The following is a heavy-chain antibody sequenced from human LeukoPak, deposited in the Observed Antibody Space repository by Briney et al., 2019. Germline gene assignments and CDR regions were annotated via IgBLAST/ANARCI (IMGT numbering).Heavy chain of an antibody. Sequence: SETLSLTCTVSGGSISSYYWSWIRQPPGKGLEWVGYIYYSGSTNYNPSLERRVPITGDTSKNQFPLKLSSVTAADTVVYYCARDGTYYDGSGTPGYYGMDVWGKGTTVTVSS. V-gene: IGHV4-59*01. CDR3: ARDGTYYDGSGTPGYYGMDV. J-gene: IGHJ6*04. CDR2: IYYSGST. CDR1: GGSISSYY. D-gene: IGHD3-10*01.